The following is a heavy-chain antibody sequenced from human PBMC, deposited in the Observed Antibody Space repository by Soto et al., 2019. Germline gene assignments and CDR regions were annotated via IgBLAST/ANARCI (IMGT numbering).Heavy chain of an antibody. J-gene: IGHJ4*02. V-gene: IGHV4-30-4*01. Sequence: QVQLQESGPGLVKPSQTLSLTCTVSGGSISTVDYWWSWIRQSPDMGLEWIGHIYDGGRTYNNPSLESRVTXSXXTSKSQLPLTLSSVSAADTAVYYCARGPSGDKVDSWGQGTLVTVSS. CDR2: IYDGGRT. D-gene: IGHD7-27*01. CDR1: GGSISTVDYW. CDR3: ARGPSGDKVDS.